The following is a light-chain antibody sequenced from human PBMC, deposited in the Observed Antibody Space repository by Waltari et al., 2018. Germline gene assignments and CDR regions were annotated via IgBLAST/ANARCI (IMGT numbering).Light chain of an antibody. CDR1: QSVSRW. CDR2: GAS. Sequence: IALTPSPGTLSLSAGDRATLSCRASQSVSRWLAWYQQKPGQAPRLLIYGASSRATGIPDRFSGSGSGTDFSLTISRLEPEDFAVYYCQKYGTLPATFGQGTKVEIK. V-gene: IGKV3-20*01. CDR3: QKYGTLPAT. J-gene: IGKJ1*01.